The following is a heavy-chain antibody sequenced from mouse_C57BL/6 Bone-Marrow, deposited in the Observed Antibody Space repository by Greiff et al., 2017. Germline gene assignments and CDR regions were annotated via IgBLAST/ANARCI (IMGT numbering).Heavy chain of an antibody. V-gene: IGHV1-81*01. CDR3: ARSDYGAWFAY. CDR1: GYTFTSYG. Sequence: VKLVESGAELARPGASVKLSCKASGYTFTSYGISWVKQRTGQGLEWIGEIYPRSGNTYYNEKFKGKATLTADKSSSTAYMELRSLTSEDSAVYFCARSDYGAWFAYWGQGTLVTVSA. CDR2: IYPRSGNT. D-gene: IGHD1-1*01. J-gene: IGHJ3*01.